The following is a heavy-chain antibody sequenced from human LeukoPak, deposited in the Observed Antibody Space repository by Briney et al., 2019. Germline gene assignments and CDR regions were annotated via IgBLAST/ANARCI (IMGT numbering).Heavy chain of an antibody. CDR3: ARRFVGATDYYYMDV. CDR1: GGSISSGDYY. J-gene: IGHJ6*03. Sequence: SQTLSLTCTVPGGSISSGDYYWSWIRQPPGKGLEWIGYIYYSGSTYYNPSLKGRVTISVDTSKNQFSLKLSSVTAADTAVYYCARRFVGATDYYYMDVWGKGTTVTVSS. V-gene: IGHV4-30-4*08. CDR2: IYYSGST. D-gene: IGHD1-26*01.